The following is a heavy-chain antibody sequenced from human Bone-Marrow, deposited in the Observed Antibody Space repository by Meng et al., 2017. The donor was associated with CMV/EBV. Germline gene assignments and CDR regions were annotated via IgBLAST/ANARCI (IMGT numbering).Heavy chain of an antibody. CDR1: GFTFSSYA. CDR3: ARAYAPFGVVINPGY. V-gene: IGHV3-30-3*01. CDR2: ISYDGSNK. J-gene: IGHJ4*01. Sequence: SLKISCAASGFTFSSYAMHWVRQAPGKGLEWVAVISYDGSNKYHADSVKGRFTISRDNSKNTLYLQMNSLRAEDTAVYYCARAYAPFGVVINPGYWGHGTLVTVSS. D-gene: IGHD3-3*01.